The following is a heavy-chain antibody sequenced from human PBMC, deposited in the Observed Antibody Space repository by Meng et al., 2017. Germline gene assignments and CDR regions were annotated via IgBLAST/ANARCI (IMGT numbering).Heavy chain of an antibody. CDR2: INHSGST. J-gene: IGHJ4*02. CDR1: GGSFSGYC. V-gene: IGHV4-34*01. Sequence: QVQVQQWGAGLLKPSETLSLTCAVYGGSFSGYCWSWIRQPPGKGLEWIGEINHSGSTNYNPSLKSRVTISVDTSKNQFSLKLSSVTAADTAVYYCDRSSSRRPHDYWGQGTLVTVSS. D-gene: IGHD6-13*01. CDR3: DRSSSRRPHDY.